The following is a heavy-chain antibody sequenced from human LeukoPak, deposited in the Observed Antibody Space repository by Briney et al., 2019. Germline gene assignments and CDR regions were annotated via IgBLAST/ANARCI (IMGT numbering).Heavy chain of an antibody. J-gene: IGHJ6*02. V-gene: IGHV3-23*01. Sequence: GGSLRLSCAASGFTFTTYAMARVRQAPGKGLEWVSSVIATDASTRYADSVRGRFTISRDNLRNTVYLQMNSLRAEDTAIYYCAKSSDSSGRYTHGLDVWGQGTTVTVSS. CDR2: VIATDAST. CDR3: AKSSDSSGRYTHGLDV. CDR1: GFTFTTYA. D-gene: IGHD3-22*01.